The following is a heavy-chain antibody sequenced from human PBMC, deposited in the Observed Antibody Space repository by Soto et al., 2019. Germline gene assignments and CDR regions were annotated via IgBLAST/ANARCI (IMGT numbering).Heavy chain of an antibody. Sequence: QVQLQESGPGLVKPSQTLSLTCTVSGGSISSGGYSWSWIRQHPGKGLEWIGYIYYSGSTYYNPSLRSLATTSVGTSKYQFSLRLTSVTAPVPAAYYCARVPAFWGQGTLVTVSS. CDR3: ARVPAF. J-gene: IGHJ4*02. V-gene: IGHV4-31*01. CDR2: IYYSGST. CDR1: GGSISSGGYS.